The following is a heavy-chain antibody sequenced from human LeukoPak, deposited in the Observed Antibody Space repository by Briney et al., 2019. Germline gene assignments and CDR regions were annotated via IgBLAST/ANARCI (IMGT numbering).Heavy chain of an antibody. CDR2: ISSSSSYI. Sequence: GGSLRLSCAASGFTFNNYSMNWVRQAPGKGLEWVSSISSSSSYIYYADSVKGRFTISRDNAKNSLYLQMNGPRAEDTAVYYCARHLRAHSSSLFFDYWGQGTLVTVSS. CDR3: ARHLRAHSSSLFFDY. CDR1: GFTFNNYS. D-gene: IGHD6-13*01. J-gene: IGHJ4*02. V-gene: IGHV3-21*04.